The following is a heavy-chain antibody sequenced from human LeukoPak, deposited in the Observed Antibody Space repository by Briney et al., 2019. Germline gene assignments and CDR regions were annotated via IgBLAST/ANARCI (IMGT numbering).Heavy chain of an antibody. V-gene: IGHV3-30-3*01. CDR3: ARPQLRYFDWYLYGMDV. J-gene: IGHJ6*02. D-gene: IGHD3-9*01. Sequence: QPGRSLRLSCAASGFPFSGYAIHWVRQAPGKGLEWVAVISSDGTNKYYADSVKGRFTISRDNSKNTLYLQMNSLRTEDTAVYYCARPQLRYFDWYLYGMDVWGQGTTVTVSS. CDR2: ISSDGTNK. CDR1: GFPFSGYA.